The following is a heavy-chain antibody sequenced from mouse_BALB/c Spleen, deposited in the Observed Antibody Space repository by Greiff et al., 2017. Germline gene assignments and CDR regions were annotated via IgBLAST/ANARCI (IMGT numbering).Heavy chain of an antibody. CDR2: ISSGSSTI. J-gene: IGHJ4*01. CDR1: GFTFSSFG. D-gene: IGHD2-13*01. V-gene: IGHV5-17*02. CDR3: ARSRDYYYAMDY. Sequence: EVQGVESGGGLVQPGGSRKLSCAASGFTFSSFGMHWVRQAPEKGLEWVAYISSGSSTIYYADTVKGRFTISRDNPKNTLFLQMTSLRSEDTAMYYCARSRDYYYAMDYWGQGTSVTVSS.